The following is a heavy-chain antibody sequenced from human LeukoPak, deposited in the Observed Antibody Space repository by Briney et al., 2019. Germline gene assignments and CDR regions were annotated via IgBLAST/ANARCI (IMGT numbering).Heavy chain of an antibody. Sequence: SETLSLTCTVSGGSISSYYWSWIRQPPGKGLEWIGYIYYSGSTNYNPSLKSRVTISVDTSKNQFSLKLSSVTAADTAVYYCARGGYYYDSSGYYSDAFGIWGQGTMVTVSS. CDR1: GGSISSYY. V-gene: IGHV4-59*01. J-gene: IGHJ3*02. CDR3: ARGGYYYDSSGYYSDAFGI. CDR2: IYYSGST. D-gene: IGHD3-22*01.